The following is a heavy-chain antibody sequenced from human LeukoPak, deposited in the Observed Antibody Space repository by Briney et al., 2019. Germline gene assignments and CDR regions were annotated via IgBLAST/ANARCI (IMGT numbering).Heavy chain of an antibody. CDR1: GFTFSSYA. D-gene: IGHD3-10*01. J-gene: IGHJ6*02. Sequence: GGSLRLSCAASGFTFSSYAMSWVRQAPGKGLEWVSAISGSGGSTYYADSVKGRFTISRDNAKNSLYLQMNSLRAEDTALYYCAKDIHGSGSYPRSPYYYYGMDVWGQGTTVTVSS. V-gene: IGHV3-23*01. CDR2: ISGSGGST. CDR3: AKDIHGSGSYPRSPYYYYGMDV.